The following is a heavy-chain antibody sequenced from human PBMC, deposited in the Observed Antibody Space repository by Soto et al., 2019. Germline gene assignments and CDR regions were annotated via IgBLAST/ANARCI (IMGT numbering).Heavy chain of an antibody. Sequence: GSLRLSCAASGFTFNNYWMHWVRQAPGKGLVWVSRINSDGTSTSYADSVKGRFTISRDNAKNTLYLQMNSLRAEDTAVYYCASHHCSGGSCYGGDAFDIWGQGTMVTVSS. CDR1: GFTFNNYW. CDR3: ASHHCSGGSCYGGDAFDI. D-gene: IGHD2-15*01. V-gene: IGHV3-74*01. CDR2: INSDGTST. J-gene: IGHJ3*02.